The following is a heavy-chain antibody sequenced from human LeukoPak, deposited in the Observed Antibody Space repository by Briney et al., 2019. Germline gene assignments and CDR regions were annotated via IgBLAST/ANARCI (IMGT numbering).Heavy chain of an antibody. CDR3: ARGVLSDY. CDR2: INHSGST. CDR1: GGSFSGYY. D-gene: IGHD3-10*01. J-gene: IGHJ4*02. Sequence: EPSETLSLTCAVYGGSFSGYYWSWIRQPPGKGLEWIGEINHSGSTNYNPSLKSRVTISVDTSKNQFSLKPSSVTAADTAVYYCARGVLSDYWGQGTLVTVSS. V-gene: IGHV4-34*01.